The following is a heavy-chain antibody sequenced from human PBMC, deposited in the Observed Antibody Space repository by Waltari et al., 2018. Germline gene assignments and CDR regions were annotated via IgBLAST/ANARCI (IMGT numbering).Heavy chain of an antibody. CDR1: GGSISSYY. J-gene: IGHJ4*02. V-gene: IGHV4-59*01. CDR2: IYYSGST. D-gene: IGHD3-10*01. CDR3: ARGEVGTMVRGLGFDY. Sequence: QVQLQESGPGLVKPSETLSLTCTVSGGSISSYYWSWIRQPPGKGLEWIGYIYYSGSTNYNPSLKSRVTISVDTSKNQFSLKLSSVTAADTAVYYCARGEVGTMVRGLGFDYWGQGTLVTVSS.